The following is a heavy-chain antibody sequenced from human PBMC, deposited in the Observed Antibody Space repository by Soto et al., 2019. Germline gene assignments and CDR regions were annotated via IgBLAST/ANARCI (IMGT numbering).Heavy chain of an antibody. D-gene: IGHD2-15*01. J-gene: IGHJ4*02. CDR3: AKDRRGAYCSGGICYSPDY. CDR2: ISGTGGT. CDR1: GFTFSSHV. V-gene: IGHV3-23*01. Sequence: EVQLWESGGGLVQPGGSLRLSCAVSGFTFSSHVMSWVRQAPGKGLEWVSAISGTGGTYYADSVKGRFTISRDNSKNALYLQMNNLRDKDTAVYYCAKDRRGAYCSGGICYSPDYWGQGTLVSVSS.